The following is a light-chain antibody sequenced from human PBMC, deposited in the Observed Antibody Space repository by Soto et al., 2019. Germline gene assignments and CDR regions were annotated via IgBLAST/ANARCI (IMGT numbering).Light chain of an antibody. CDR3: QVWDSSSDHVV. CDR2: YDS. CDR1: NSGSKS. J-gene: IGLJ2*01. V-gene: IGLV3-21*04. Sequence: SYELTQPPSVSGAPGKTARITCGGNNSGSKSVHWYQQKPGQAPVLVIYYDSDRPSGIPERFSGSNSGNTATLTISRVEAGDEADYYCQVWDSSSDHVVFGGGTQLTVL.